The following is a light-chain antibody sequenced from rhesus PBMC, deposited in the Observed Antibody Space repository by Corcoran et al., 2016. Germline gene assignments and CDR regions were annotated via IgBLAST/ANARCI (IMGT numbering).Light chain of an antibody. CDR3: MQYRDIPPR. J-gene: IGKJ2*01. Sequence: DIVMTQTPLSLPVTPGEPASISCRSSQSLLDSEDGNTYLDWYLQKPGRSQQPLIYKVSNRASGVPDRFSGSGSDTVFTLKISRVAAEEVGVYYCMQYRDIPPRFGQGTKVEIK. CDR1: QSLLDSEDGNTY. CDR2: KVS. V-gene: IGKV2-86*01.